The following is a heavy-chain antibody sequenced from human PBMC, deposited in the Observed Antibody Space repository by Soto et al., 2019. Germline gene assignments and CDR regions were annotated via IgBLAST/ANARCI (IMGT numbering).Heavy chain of an antibody. D-gene: IGHD2-8*01. CDR1: GFTFSSYG. J-gene: IGHJ4*02. V-gene: IGHV3-33*01. CDR3: ARDLSVLMVYASYFDY. Sequence: QVQLVESGGGVVQPGRSLRLSCAASGFTFSSYGMHWVRQAPGKGLEWVAVIWYDGSNKYYADSVKGRFTISRDNSKNTLYLQMNSLRAEDTAVYYCARDLSVLMVYASYFDYWGQGTLVTFSS. CDR2: IWYDGSNK.